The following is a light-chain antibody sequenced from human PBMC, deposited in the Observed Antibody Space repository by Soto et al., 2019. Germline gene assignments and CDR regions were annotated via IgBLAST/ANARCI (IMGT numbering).Light chain of an antibody. Sequence: EILLTQSPATVSVSPGERVTLSCRASQGVGSTLAWYRQRPGQGPRLLIYDAYLRATGVPARFSGSGSGTEFTLTISSLQSEDFAVYYCQHYKTWPLAFGGGTKVDIK. J-gene: IGKJ4*01. V-gene: IGKV3-15*01. CDR2: DAY. CDR1: QGVGST. CDR3: QHYKTWPLA.